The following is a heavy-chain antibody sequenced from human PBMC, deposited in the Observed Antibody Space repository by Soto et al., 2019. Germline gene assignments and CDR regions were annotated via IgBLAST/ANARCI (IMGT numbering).Heavy chain of an antibody. Sequence: PGGSLRLSCVVSGSTFSSDDMSWVRQAPGRGLGWVSGISDSGGSTYYADSVKGRFTISRDNAKNTLYLQMKSLRVEDTALYYCAKDGGWSLAVAGLFDYWGPGTQVTVSS. V-gene: IGHV3-23*01. D-gene: IGHD6-19*01. CDR1: GSTFSSDD. CDR2: ISDSGGST. CDR3: AKDGGWSLAVAGLFDY. J-gene: IGHJ4*02.